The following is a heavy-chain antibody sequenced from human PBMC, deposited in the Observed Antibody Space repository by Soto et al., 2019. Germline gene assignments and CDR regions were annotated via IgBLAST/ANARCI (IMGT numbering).Heavy chain of an antibody. CDR3: ARYCISTSCYAPRSFDY. D-gene: IGHD2-2*01. Sequence: PGGSLRLSCAASGFTFSSYAMHWVRQAPGKGLEWVAVISYDGANKYYADSVKGRFTISRDNSKNTLYLQMNSLRAEDTAVYYCARYCISTSCYAPRSFDYWGQGTLVTVSS. CDR1: GFTFSSYA. V-gene: IGHV3-30*04. J-gene: IGHJ4*02. CDR2: ISYDGANK.